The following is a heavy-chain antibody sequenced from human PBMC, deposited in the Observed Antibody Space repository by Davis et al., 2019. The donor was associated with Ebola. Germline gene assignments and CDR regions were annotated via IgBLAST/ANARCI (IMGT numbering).Heavy chain of an antibody. CDR2: TYYKSKWYN. CDR1: GDSVSSAG. D-gene: IGHD5-18*01. J-gene: IGHJ6*04. CDR3: ARGWLRVGMDV. Sequence: HSQTLSLTCAISGDSVSSAGWNWIRQSPSRGLEWPGRTYYKSKWYNDYAVSVKSRITINPDTSKNQFSLQLNSVTPEYTALYYCARGWLRVGMDVWGEGTTVTVSS. V-gene: IGHV6-1*01.